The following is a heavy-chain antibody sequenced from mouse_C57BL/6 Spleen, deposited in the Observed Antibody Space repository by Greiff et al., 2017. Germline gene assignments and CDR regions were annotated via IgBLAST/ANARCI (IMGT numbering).Heavy chain of an antibody. CDR1: GYAFTNYL. J-gene: IGHJ2*01. Sequence: VQVVESGAELVRPGTSVKVSCKASGYAFTNYLIEWVKQRPGQGLEWIGVINPGSGGTNYNEKFKGKATLTADKSSSTAYMQLSSLTSEDSAVYFCARRGRQLRLEGDYWGQGTTLTVSS. D-gene: IGHD3-2*02. CDR3: ARRGRQLRLEGDY. CDR2: INPGSGGT. V-gene: IGHV1-54*01.